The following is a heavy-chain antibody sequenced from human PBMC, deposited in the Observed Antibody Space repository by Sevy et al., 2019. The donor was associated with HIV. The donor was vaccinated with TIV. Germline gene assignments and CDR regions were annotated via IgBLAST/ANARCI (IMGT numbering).Heavy chain of an antibody. CDR2: ISYDGSYK. J-gene: IGHJ4*02. Sequence: GGSLRLSCAASGFNFRIYAMHWVRQAPGKGLEWVGVISYDGSYKFYAQSVKGRFTISRDNSKNMVFLQLNSLRGDDTAVYYCATGRQGATYGYWGQGTPVTVSS. CDR1: GFNFRIYA. D-gene: IGHD1-26*01. V-gene: IGHV3-30*03. CDR3: ATGRQGATYGY.